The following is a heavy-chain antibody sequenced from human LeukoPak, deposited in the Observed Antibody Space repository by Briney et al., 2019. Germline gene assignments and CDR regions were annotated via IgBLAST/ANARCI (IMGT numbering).Heavy chain of an antibody. CDR2: ISWNSGSI. J-gene: IGHJ4*02. CDR3: AKSFGYSSSNYYFDY. V-gene: IGHV3-9*01. Sequence: GGSLRLSCAASGFTFDDYAMHWVRQAPGKGLEGVSGISWNSGSIGYADSVKGRFNISRDNAKNSLYLQMNSLRAEDTALYYCAKSFGYSSSNYYFDYWGQGTLVTVSS. CDR1: GFTFDDYA. D-gene: IGHD6-13*01.